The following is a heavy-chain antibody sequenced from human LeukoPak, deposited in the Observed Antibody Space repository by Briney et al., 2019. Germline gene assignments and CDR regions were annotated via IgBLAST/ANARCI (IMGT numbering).Heavy chain of an antibody. CDR2: ISYDGSDK. CDR1: GFTFSSYG. J-gene: IGHJ6*02. Sequence: PGRSLRLSCAASGFTFSSYGMHWARQAPGKRLEWVAVISYDGSDKYYADSVKGRFTISRDNSKNTLYLQMNSLRAEDTAVYYCARPAGTYDYSYGMDVWGQGTTVTVSS. V-gene: IGHV3-30-3*01. D-gene: IGHD6-19*01. CDR3: ARPAGTYDYSYGMDV.